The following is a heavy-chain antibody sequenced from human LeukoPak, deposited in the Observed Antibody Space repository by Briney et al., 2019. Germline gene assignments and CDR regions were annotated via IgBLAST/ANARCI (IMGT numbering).Heavy chain of an antibody. J-gene: IGHJ6*02. CDR2: IIPIFGTA. Sequence: ASVKVSCKASGGTFISYAISWVRQAPRQGLEWMGGIIPIFGTANYAQKFQGRVTITADESTSTAYMELSSLRSEDTAVYYCARDEYSYYGMDVWGQGTTVTVSS. D-gene: IGHD2/OR15-2a*01. CDR1: GGTFISYA. V-gene: IGHV1-69*13. CDR3: ARDEYSYYGMDV.